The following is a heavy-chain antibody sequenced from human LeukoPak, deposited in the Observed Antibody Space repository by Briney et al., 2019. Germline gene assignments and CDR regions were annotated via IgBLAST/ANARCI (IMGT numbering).Heavy chain of an antibody. D-gene: IGHD2-21*01. V-gene: IGHV4-59*08. Sequence: PSETLSLTCTVSGGSISSYYWSWIRQPPGKGLEWIGYIYYSGSTNYNPSLKSRVTISVDTSKSQFSLKMTSLTAADTAVFYCARSSASEGPTHNWFGPWGQGTLVTVSS. CDR1: GGSISSYY. CDR2: IYYSGST. CDR3: ARSSASEGPTHNWFGP. J-gene: IGHJ5*02.